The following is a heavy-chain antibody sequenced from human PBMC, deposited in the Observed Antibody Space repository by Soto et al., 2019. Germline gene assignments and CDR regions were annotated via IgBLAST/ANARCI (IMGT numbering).Heavy chain of an antibody. J-gene: IGHJ4*02. CDR1: GGSISSGDYY. D-gene: IGHD4-17*01. V-gene: IGHV4-30-4*01. CDR3: ARVSVSPHQIQDYGGNSWIVDY. CDR2: IYYSGST. Sequence: SETLSLTCTVSGGSISSGDYYWSWIRQPPGKGLEWIGYIYYSGSTYYNPSLKSRVTISVDTSKNQFSLKLSSVTAADTAVYYCARVSVSPHQIQDYGGNSWIVDYWGQGTLVTVYS.